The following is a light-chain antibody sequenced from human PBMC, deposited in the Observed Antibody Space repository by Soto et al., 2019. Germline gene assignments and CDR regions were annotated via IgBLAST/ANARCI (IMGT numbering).Light chain of an antibody. Sequence: DIQMTQSPTSLSASVGDRVTISCRASQNIRSYLNWYQQIPGKAPNLLIYATSILQTGVPSRFSGSGSGTDFTLTINGLQPEDLATYYCQQGYTTRWTFGQGTKVDIK. CDR3: QQGYTTRWT. V-gene: IGKV1-39*01. J-gene: IGKJ1*01. CDR1: QNIRSY. CDR2: ATS.